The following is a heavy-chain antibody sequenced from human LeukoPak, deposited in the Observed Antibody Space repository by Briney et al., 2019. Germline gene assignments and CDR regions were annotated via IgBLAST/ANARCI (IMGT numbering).Heavy chain of an antibody. V-gene: IGHV3-7*01. D-gene: IGHD3-22*01. CDR1: GFTFSSYW. CDR3: ARDSPTYYYDSSGPTDY. CDR2: IKQDGSEK. Sequence: GGSLRLSCAASGFTFSSYWMSWVRQAPGKGLEWVANIKQDGSEKYYADSVKGRFTISRDNAKNSPYLQMNSLRAEDTAVYYCARDSPTYYYDSSGPTDYWGQGTLVTVSS. J-gene: IGHJ4*02.